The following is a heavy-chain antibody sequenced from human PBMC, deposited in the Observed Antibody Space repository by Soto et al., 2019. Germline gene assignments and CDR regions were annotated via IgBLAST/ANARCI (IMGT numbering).Heavy chain of an antibody. J-gene: IGHJ6*02. Sequence: GGSLRLSCAASGFTFSSYSMNWVRQAPGKGLEWVSSISSSSSYIYYADSVKGRFTISRDNAKNSLYLQMNSLRAEDTAVYYRARDSGIQLCTYYYYGMDVWGQGTTVTVSS. CDR2: ISSSSSYI. CDR1: GFTFSSYS. D-gene: IGHD5-18*01. V-gene: IGHV3-21*01. CDR3: ARDSGIQLCTYYYYGMDV.